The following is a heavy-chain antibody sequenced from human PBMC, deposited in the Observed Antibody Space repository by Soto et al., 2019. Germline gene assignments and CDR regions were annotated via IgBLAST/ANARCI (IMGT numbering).Heavy chain of an antibody. Sequence: SVKVSCKASGGTFSSYTISWVRQAPGQGLEWMGRIIPILGIANYAQNFQGRVTITADKSTTTAYMELSGLRSDDTALYYCAKKGTTTTEPYYFDYWGQGTLVTVSS. V-gene: IGHV1-69*02. J-gene: IGHJ4*01. D-gene: IGHD4-4*01. CDR2: IIPILGIA. CDR3: AKKGTTTTEPYYFDY. CDR1: GGTFSSYT.